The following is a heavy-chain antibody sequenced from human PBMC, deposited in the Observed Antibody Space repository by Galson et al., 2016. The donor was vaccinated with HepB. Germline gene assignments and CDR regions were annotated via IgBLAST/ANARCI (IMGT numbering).Heavy chain of an antibody. CDR3: ASRYGDYGGPFDS. J-gene: IGHJ4*02. Sequence: TLSLTCTVSGGSIINGNYYWSWIRQHPGKGLGWIGYIYYSGSTYYNPSLKSRVTISVDTSKNQFSLKLSSVTAADTAVYYCASRYGDYGGPFDSWGQGTLVTVSS. CDR2: IYYSGST. D-gene: IGHD4-17*01. CDR1: GGSIINGNYY. V-gene: IGHV4-31*03.